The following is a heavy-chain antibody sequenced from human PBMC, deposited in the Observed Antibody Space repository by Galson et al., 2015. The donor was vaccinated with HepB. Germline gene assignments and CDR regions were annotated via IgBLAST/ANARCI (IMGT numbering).Heavy chain of an antibody. D-gene: IGHD3-22*01. V-gene: IGHV3-23*01. Sequence: SLRLSCAASGFTFSDSPMTWVRQAPGKGLEWVTTLNNNGVHTSYGDSVRGRFTISRDTSKNTVFLQMSSLRAEDTAVYYCVKATYYESRGYFDYWGQGILVTVSS. CDR2: LNNNGVHT. J-gene: IGHJ4*02. CDR3: VKATYYESRGYFDY. CDR1: GFTFSDSP.